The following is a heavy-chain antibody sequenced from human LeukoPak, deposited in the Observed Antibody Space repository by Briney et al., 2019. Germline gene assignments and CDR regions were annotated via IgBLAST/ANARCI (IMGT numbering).Heavy chain of an antibody. CDR1: GGSISSHY. Sequence: ETLSLTCTVSGGSISSHYWSWIWQPPGKTLEWIGYIYYSGSTSYNPSLRSRVTISVDSSKNQFSLKLSSVTAADTAVYYCARGSGQWGFDSWGQVTLVTVSS. D-gene: IGHD3-10*01. CDR2: IYYSGST. J-gene: IGHJ4*02. V-gene: IGHV4-59*11. CDR3: ARGSGQWGFDS.